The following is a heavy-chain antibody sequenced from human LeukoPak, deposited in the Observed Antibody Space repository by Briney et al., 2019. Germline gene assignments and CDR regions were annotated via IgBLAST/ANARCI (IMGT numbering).Heavy chain of an antibody. J-gene: IGHJ3*02. V-gene: IGHV1-2*02. CDR2: INPDRGGT. Sequence: ASVRVSCKASGYTFMGYFIHWVRQAPGQGLEWMGWINPDRGGTNYAQNFQGRVTMTRDTSITTGYMELSRLGSDDTAVYYCARARGPRNYGDYVGASDIWGQGTMISVSS. D-gene: IGHD4-17*01. CDR1: GYTFMGYF. CDR3: ARARGPRNYGDYVGASDI.